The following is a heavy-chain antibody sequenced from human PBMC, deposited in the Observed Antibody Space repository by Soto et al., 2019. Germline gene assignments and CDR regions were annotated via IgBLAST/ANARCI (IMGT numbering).Heavy chain of an antibody. J-gene: IGHJ6*02. CDR1: GFSLSTGGVG. Sequence: QITLKESGPSLVKPTQTLTLTCTFSGFSLSTGGVGVGWIRQPPGKALEWLALIYWDDDKRYSPSLRSRLTVTKDTSNTHVVLTRTTLDPVDTPTYDFPPSRCGGDCLQSTSSHYYYGMDVWGQGPTVTVSS. V-gene: IGHV2-5*02. CDR3: PPSRCGGDCLQSTSSHYYYGMDV. CDR2: IYWDDDK. D-gene: IGHD2-21*02.